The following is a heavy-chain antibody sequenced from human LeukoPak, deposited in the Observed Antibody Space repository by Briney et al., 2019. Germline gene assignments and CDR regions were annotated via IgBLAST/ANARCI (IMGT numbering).Heavy chain of an antibody. D-gene: IGHD3-10*01. V-gene: IGHV4-59*01. CDR2: IYYSGST. Sequence: SETLSLTCTVSGGSISSYYWSWIRQPPGKGLEWIGYIYYSGSTNYNPSLNSRVTISVDTSKNQFSLKLSSVTAADTVVYHCARGHRDRDYYGSGSYYIGYWGQGTLVTVSS. J-gene: IGHJ4*02. CDR1: GGSISSYY. CDR3: ARGHRDRDYYGSGSYYIGY.